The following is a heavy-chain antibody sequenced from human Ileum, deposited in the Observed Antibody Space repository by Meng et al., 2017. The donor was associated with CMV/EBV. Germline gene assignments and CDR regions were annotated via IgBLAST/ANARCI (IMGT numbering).Heavy chain of an antibody. J-gene: IGHJ5*02. CDR2: IFYSGST. V-gene: IGHV4-39*07. Sequence: QRQLRESGPGLVKPLETLSLTCSVSGGSITTNKYYWGWIRQPPGKGLEWIGSIFYSGSTYYKPSLKSRVTISRDTSKNQFSLKLTSVTAADTAVYFCVRDLVGFLEGFDPWGQGTLVTVSS. CDR1: GGSITTNKYY. D-gene: IGHD3-3*01. CDR3: VRDLVGFLEGFDP.